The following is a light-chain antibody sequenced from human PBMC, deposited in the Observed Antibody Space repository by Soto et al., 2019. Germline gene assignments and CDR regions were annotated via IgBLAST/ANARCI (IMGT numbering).Light chain of an antibody. CDR3: SSYAGNNVV. J-gene: IGLJ2*01. CDR2: EVS. Sequence: QSALTQPPSASGSPGQSVTISCTGTSSDVGGYNYVSWYQQHPGKAPKLMIYEVSKRPSGVPDRFSGSKSGNTASLTVSGLQAEDEANYYCSSYAGNNVVFGGGTNSPS. V-gene: IGLV2-8*01. CDR1: SSDVGGYNY.